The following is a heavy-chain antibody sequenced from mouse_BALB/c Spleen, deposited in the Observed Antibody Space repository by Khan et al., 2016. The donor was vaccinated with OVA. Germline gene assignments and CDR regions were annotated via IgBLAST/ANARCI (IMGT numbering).Heavy chain of an antibody. CDR3: VILEDI. Sequence: QVQLKESGPGLVAPSQSLSITCTVSGFSLTSYGVHWVRQPPGKGLEWLGVIWAGGSTNYNSALMSRLSISKDNSKSQVFSKMNSLQSDDTAIYYCVILEDIWGQGTTLTVSS. CDR2: IWAGGST. D-gene: IGHD1-3*01. CDR1: GFSLTSYG. V-gene: IGHV2-9*02. J-gene: IGHJ2*01.